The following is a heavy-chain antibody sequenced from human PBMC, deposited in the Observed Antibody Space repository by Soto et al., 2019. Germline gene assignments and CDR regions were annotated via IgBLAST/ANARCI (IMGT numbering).Heavy chain of an antibody. V-gene: IGHV3-53*02. CDR3: VRGGYH. D-gene: IGHD2-15*01. Sequence: EVQLIETGGDLIQPGGSLRLSCAVSGFSVTTNNINWVRQAPGKGLEWVSIIYGPEKTKNADSVRSRFTFAKDKSKNTVYLQMDGLITEASALYYCVRGGYHWGQGTLVTVSS. CDR1: GFSVTTNN. CDR2: IYGPEKT. J-gene: IGHJ4*02.